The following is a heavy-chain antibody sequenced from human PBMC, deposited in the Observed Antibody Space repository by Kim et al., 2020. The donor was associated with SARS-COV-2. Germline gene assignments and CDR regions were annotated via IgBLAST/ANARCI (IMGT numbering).Heavy chain of an antibody. D-gene: IGHD3-10*01. Sequence: SETLSLTCAVYGGSFSGYYWSWIRQPPGKGLEWIGEINHSGSTNYNPSLKSRVTISADTSKNQFSLKLSSVTAADTTVYYCARRRPGSGSYGVFDNWGQG. J-gene: IGHJ4*02. CDR1: GGSFSGYY. CDR2: INHSGST. CDR3: ARRRPGSGSYGVFDN. V-gene: IGHV4-34*01.